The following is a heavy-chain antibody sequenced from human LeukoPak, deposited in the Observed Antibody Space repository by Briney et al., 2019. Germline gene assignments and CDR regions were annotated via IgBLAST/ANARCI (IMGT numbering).Heavy chain of an antibody. CDR2: ISSGSSYI. Sequence: GGSLRLSCAASGFTFSSYSMNWVRQAPGKGLEWVSSISSGSSYIYYADSVKDRFTISRDNAKNSLYLQMNSLRGEDTAVYYCARGNYFDYWGQGTLVTVSS. CDR3: ARGNYFDY. CDR1: GFTFSSYS. V-gene: IGHV3-21*01. J-gene: IGHJ4*02.